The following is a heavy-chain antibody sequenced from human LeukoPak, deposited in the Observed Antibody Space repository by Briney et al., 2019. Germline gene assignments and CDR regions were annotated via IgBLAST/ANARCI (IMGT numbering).Heavy chain of an antibody. J-gene: IGHJ5*02. CDR1: GFTFSSYG. CDR3: ASFITGTTS. Sequence: PGGPLRLSCAASGFTFSSYGMHWVRQAPGKGLEWVAVIWYDGSNKYYADSVKGRFTISRDNSKNTLYLQMNSLRAEDTAVYYCASFITGTTSWGQGTLVTVSS. CDR2: IWYDGSNK. D-gene: IGHD1-20*01. V-gene: IGHV3-33*01.